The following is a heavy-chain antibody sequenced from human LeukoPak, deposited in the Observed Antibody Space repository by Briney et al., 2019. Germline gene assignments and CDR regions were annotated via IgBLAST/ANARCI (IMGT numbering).Heavy chain of an antibody. D-gene: IGHD6-6*01. CDR1: GGSISSGSYY. Sequence: SETLSLTCTVSGGSISSGSYYWSWIRQPAGKGLEWIGRIYTSGSTNYNPSLKSRVTLSVDTSKNQFSLKLSSVTAADTAVYYCAREIAARPDYWGQGTLVTVSS. V-gene: IGHV4-61*02. CDR3: AREIAARPDY. J-gene: IGHJ4*02. CDR2: IYTSGST.